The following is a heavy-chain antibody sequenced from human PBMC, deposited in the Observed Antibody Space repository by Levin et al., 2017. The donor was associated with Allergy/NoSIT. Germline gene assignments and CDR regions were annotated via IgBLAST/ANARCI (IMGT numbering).Heavy chain of an antibody. D-gene: IGHD1-1*01. Sequence: SQTLSLPCVISGDSVSSTRVAWNWIRQSPRRGLEWLGRTYYRSGWYNNFAVSVKSRITINPDTSKNQFTLQLTAVTPEDTAVYYCARDMEGWYFDYWGQGALVTVSS. CDR2: TYYRSGWYN. V-gene: IGHV6-1*01. CDR3: ARDMEGWYFDY. CDR1: GDSVSSTRVA. J-gene: IGHJ4*02.